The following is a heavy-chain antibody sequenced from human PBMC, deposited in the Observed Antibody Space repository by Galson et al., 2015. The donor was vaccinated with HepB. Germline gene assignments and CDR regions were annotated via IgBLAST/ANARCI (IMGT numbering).Heavy chain of an antibody. Sequence: SLRLSCAASGFTFSNVWMNWVRQAPGKGLEWVGRIKVKTDGGATDYTAPVKGRFTISRDDSKNTLYLQMNSLKTEDTALYYCAPLYSTEPFDYWGQGTLVTVSS. CDR2: IKVKTDGGAT. D-gene: IGHD6-13*01. V-gene: IGHV3-15*07. CDR1: GFTFSNVW. J-gene: IGHJ4*02. CDR3: APLYSTEPFDY.